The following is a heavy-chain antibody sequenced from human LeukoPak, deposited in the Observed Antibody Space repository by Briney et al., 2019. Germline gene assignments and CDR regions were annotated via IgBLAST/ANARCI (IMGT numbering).Heavy chain of an antibody. Sequence: RTGGSLRLSCAASGFTFSDYYMSWIRQAPGKGLEWVSYISSSGSTIYYADSVKGRFTISRDNIKNSLYLQMNSLSAEDTAVYYCARDRNYMDVWGKGTTVTVSS. V-gene: IGHV3-11*04. J-gene: IGHJ6*03. CDR3: ARDRNYMDV. CDR2: ISSSGSTI. CDR1: GFTFSDYY.